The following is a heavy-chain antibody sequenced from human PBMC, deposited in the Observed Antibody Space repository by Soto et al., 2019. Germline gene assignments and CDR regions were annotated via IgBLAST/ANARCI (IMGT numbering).Heavy chain of an antibody. D-gene: IGHD5-12*01. V-gene: IGHV3-23*01. CDR2: IRGSGGSQ. Sequence: GSLRLSCAASGFTFSSYAMSWVRQAPGKGLEWGSAIRGSGGSQYYEDSVKGRFTISRDNSKNTLYLQMNSLRAEDTAVYYCAKELSGYDRSEGYWGQGTLVTVSS. CDR1: GFTFSSYA. J-gene: IGHJ4*02. CDR3: AKELSGYDRSEGY.